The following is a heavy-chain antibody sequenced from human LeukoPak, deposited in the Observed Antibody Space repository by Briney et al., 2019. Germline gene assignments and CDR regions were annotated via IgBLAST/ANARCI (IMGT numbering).Heavy chain of an antibody. CDR1: GYTFTSYG. D-gene: IGHD4/OR15-4a*01. CDR2: ISAYNGNT. V-gene: IGHV1-18*01. J-gene: IGHJ5*02. CDR3: AMVGCELLTTDNWFDP. Sequence: GASVKVSCKASGYTFTSYGISWMRQAPGQGLEWMGWISAYNGNTNYAQKLQGRVTMTTDTSTSTAYMELRSLRSDDTAVYYCAMVGCELLTTDNWFDPWGQGTLVTVSS.